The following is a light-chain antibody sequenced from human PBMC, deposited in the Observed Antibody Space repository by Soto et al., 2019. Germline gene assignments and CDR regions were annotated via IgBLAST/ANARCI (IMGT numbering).Light chain of an antibody. Sequence: EIGLTQSPGTLSLSPGERATLSCRASQSVTSNYLAWYQHKPGQAPRLLIFGASNRATGIPDRFGGSGSGTDFPLSITTLEPEGVAVYYCQQYGSSPPYPFGRGTRLEIK. V-gene: IGKV3-20*01. CDR2: GAS. J-gene: IGKJ5*01. CDR1: QSVTSNY. CDR3: QQYGSSPPYP.